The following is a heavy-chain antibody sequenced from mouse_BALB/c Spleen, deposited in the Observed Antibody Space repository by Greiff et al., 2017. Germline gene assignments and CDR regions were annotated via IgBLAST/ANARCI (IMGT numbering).Heavy chain of an antibody. CDR1: GYAFSSYW. CDR2: IYPGDGDT. CDR3: ARSSTMTTKGAMDY. D-gene: IGHD2-4*01. J-gene: IGHJ4*01. V-gene: IGHV1-80*01. Sequence: VMLVESGAELVRPGSSVKISCKASGYAFSSYWMNWVKQRPGQGLEWIGQIYPGDGDTNYNGKFKGKATLTADKSSSTAYMQLSSLTSEDSAVYFCARSSTMTTKGAMDYWGQGTSVTVSS.